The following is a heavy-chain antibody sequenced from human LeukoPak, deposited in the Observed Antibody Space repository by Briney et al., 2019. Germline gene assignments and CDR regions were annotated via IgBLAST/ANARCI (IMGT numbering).Heavy chain of an antibody. CDR1: GGSFSGYY. Sequence: SGTLSLTCAVYGGSFSGYYWSWIRQPPGKGLEWIGEINHSGSTSYNPSLKSRVTISVDTSKNQFSLKLSSVTAADTAVYYCARSITMIVVVIRYNWFDPWGQGTLVTVSS. V-gene: IGHV4-34*01. CDR3: ARSITMIVVVIRYNWFDP. J-gene: IGHJ5*02. CDR2: INHSGST. D-gene: IGHD3-22*01.